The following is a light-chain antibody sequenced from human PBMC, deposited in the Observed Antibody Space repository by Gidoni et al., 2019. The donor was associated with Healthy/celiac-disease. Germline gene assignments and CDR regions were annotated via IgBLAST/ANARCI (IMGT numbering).Light chain of an antibody. CDR2: DAS. CDR1: QSVSSY. V-gene: IGKV3-11*01. J-gene: IGKJ1*01. Sequence: EIVFTHSPATLSLSPGERATLPCRASQSVSSYLAWYQQKPGQAPRLLIYDASNRATGIPARFSGSGSGTDFTLTISSLEPEDFAVYYCQQRSNWPPWTFGQGTKVEIK. CDR3: QQRSNWPPWT.